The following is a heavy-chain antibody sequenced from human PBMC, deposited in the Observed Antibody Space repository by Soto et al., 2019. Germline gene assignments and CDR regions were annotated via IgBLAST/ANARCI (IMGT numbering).Heavy chain of an antibody. CDR1: GYTFTSSG. CDR2: ISAYNGNT. D-gene: IGHD3-3*01. CDR3: ERVYCDFWSGYFVVDY. V-gene: IGHV1-18*01. J-gene: IGHJ4*02. Sequence: QVQLVQSGAEVKKPWASVKVSCKASGYTFTSSGISWVRQAPGQGLEWMGWISAYNGNTNYAQKLQGRVTMTTDTDTSTAYMELRRRRSDDAAVDYCERVYCDFWSGYFVVDYWGQGTLVTVSS.